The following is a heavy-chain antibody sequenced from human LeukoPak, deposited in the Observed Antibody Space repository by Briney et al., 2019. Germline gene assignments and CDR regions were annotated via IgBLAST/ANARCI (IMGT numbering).Heavy chain of an antibody. Sequence: SETLSLTCAVYGGTFSAYYWSWIRQPPGKGLEWIGYIYYSGSTNYNPSLKSRVTISVDTSKNQFSLKLSSVTAADTAVYYCARARSLEVAMVEFDYWGQGTLVTVSS. D-gene: IGHD5-18*01. CDR1: GGTFSAYY. J-gene: IGHJ4*02. CDR2: IYYSGST. V-gene: IGHV4-59*01. CDR3: ARARSLEVAMVEFDY.